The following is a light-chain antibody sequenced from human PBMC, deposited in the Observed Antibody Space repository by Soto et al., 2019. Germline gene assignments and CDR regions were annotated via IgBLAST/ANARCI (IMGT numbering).Light chain of an antibody. J-gene: IGLJ3*02. CDR1: NSNIGNNF. V-gene: IGLV1-44*01. Sequence: QSVLTQPPSASGTPGQRVTISCSGSNSNIGNNFVSWYRQLPGTAPKLLIYGNYQRPSGVPDRFSGSKSGTSASLAISGLQSEDEADYYCQSYDRSLSGWVFGTGTKVTVL. CDR3: QSYDRSLSGWV. CDR2: GNY.